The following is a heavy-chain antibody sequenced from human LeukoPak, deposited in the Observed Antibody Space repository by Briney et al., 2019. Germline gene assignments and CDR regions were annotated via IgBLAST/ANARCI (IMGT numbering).Heavy chain of an antibody. J-gene: IGHJ5*02. V-gene: IGHV4-39*01. D-gene: IGHD5-18*01. Sequence: SGTLSLTCTVSGGSISSSSYYWGWIRQPPGKGLEWIGSIYYSGSTYYNPSLKSRVTISVDTSKNQFSLKLSSVTAADTAVYYCARSYSYVGWGGGWFDPWGQGTLVTVSS. CDR3: ARSYSYVGWGGGWFDP. CDR2: IYYSGST. CDR1: GGSISSSSYY.